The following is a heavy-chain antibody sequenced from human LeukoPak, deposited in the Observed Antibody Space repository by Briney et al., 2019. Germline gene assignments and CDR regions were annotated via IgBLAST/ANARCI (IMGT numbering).Heavy chain of an antibody. CDR3: ARDPPAGPYDAFDI. CDR1: GFTFSTYA. J-gene: IGHJ3*02. V-gene: IGHV3-23*01. CDR2: ISGTGGST. Sequence: HPGGSLRLSCAASGFTFSTYAMTWVRQAPGKGLEWVSLISGTGGSTYYADSVKGRFTISRDNAKNSLYLQMNSLRAEDTALYYCARDPPAGPYDAFDIWGQGTMVTVSS.